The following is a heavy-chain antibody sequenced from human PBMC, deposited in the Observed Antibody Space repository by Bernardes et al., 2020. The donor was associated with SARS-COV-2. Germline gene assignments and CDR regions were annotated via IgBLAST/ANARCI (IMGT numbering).Heavy chain of an antibody. CDR3: AREGHYDFWSGYYTRFDP. CDR2: ISAYNGNT. J-gene: IGHJ5*02. CDR1: GYTFTSYG. D-gene: IGHD3-3*01. Sequence: ASVKVSCKASGYTFTSYGISWVRQAPGQGLEWMGWISAYNGNTNYAQKLQGRVTMTTETSTSTAYMELRSLRSDDTAVYYCAREGHYDFWSGYYTRFDPWGQRTLVTVSS. V-gene: IGHV1-18*01.